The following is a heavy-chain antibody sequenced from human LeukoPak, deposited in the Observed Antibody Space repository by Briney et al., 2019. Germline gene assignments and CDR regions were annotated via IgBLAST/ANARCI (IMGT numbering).Heavy chain of an antibody. J-gene: IGHJ4*02. D-gene: IGHD6-19*01. CDR3: AKGKETSDWYNFDY. V-gene: IGHV3-23*01. CDR1: GFTFSSYA. Sequence: GGSVTLLCAASGFTFSSYAMRWLPQAPGKGRDGLSAIGSDGCTYYANPVRGRFTIYRDNSENTLYLQMNSLRGEDTGVYYCAKGKETSDWYNFDYWGQGTLVTVSS. CDR2: IGSDGCT.